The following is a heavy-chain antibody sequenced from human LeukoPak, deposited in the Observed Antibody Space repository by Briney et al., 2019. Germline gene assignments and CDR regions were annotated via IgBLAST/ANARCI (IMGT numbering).Heavy chain of an antibody. J-gene: IGHJ4*02. Sequence: AGGSLRLSCAASGFTFSSYAMSWVRLAPGKGLEWVSVIYSGGSTYYADSVKGRFTISRDNSKNTLYLQMNSLRAEDTAVYYRARENKAVAAHYFDYWGQGTLVTVSS. CDR3: ARENKAVAAHYFDY. CDR2: IYSGGST. CDR1: GFTFSSYA. D-gene: IGHD6-19*01. V-gene: IGHV3-66*01.